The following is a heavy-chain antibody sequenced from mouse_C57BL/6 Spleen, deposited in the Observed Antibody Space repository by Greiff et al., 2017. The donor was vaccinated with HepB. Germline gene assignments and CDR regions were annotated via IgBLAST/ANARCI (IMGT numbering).Heavy chain of an antibody. CDR3: TRDDWDGYFDV. J-gene: IGHJ1*03. CDR2: ISSGGDYI. CDR1: GFTFSSYA. D-gene: IGHD4-1*01. V-gene: IGHV5-9-1*02. Sequence: VESGEGLVKPGGSLKLSCAASGFTFSSYAMSWVRQTPEKRLEWVAYISSGGDYIYYAYTVKGRFTISRDNARNTLYLQMSSLKSEDTAMYYCTRDDWDGYFDVWGTGTTVTVSS.